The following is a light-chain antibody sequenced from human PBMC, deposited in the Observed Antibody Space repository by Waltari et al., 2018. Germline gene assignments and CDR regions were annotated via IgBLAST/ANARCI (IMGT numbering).Light chain of an antibody. CDR3: SSYAGSGTSVV. CDR1: STDVGIYNL. CDR2: EVS. J-gene: IGLJ2*01. V-gene: IGLV2-23*02. Sequence: QSALTQPASVSGSPGQSITISCTGTSTDVGIYNLVSWYQQHPTKVPKLIIYEVSKRPSGVSNRFSGSESGNTASLTISGLQAEDEADYYCSSYAGSGTSVVFGGGTKLTVL.